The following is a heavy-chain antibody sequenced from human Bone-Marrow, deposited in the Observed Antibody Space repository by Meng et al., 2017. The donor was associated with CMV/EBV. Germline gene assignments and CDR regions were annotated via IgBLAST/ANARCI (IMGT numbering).Heavy chain of an antibody. CDR3: AKGGSTSLYYYYGMDV. D-gene: IGHD2-2*01. CDR1: GFTFSSYA. V-gene: IGHV3-23*03. J-gene: IGHJ6*02. CDR2: IYSGGSST. Sequence: GESLKISCAASGFTFSSYAMSWVRQAPGKGLEWVSVIYSGGSSTYYADSVKGRFTISRDNSKNTLYLQMNSLRAEDTAVYYCAKGGSTSLYYYYGMDVWGQGNTVTVSS.